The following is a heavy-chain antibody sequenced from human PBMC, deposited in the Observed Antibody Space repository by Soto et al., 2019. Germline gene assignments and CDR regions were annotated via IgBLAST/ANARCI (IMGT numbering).Heavy chain of an antibody. V-gene: IGHV3-23*01. D-gene: IGHD6-19*01. CDR3: AKGSSGWYERFDY. CDR2: ISGSGGST. Sequence: EVQLLESGGGLVQPGGSLRLSCAASGFTFSSYSMSWVRQAPGKGLEWVSAISGSGGSTYYADSVKGRFTISRDNSKNTLYLQMNSLRAEDTAVYYCAKGSSGWYERFDYWGQGTLVTVSS. CDR1: GFTFSSYS. J-gene: IGHJ4*02.